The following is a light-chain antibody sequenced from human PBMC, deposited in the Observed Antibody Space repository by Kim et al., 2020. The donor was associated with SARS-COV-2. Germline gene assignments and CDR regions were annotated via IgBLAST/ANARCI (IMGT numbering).Light chain of an antibody. CDR3: QVWVSSTVV. V-gene: IGLV3-9*01. CDR2: RDS. Sequence: SYELTQPLSVSVALGQTARITCGGNNIGSKNVHWYQQKPGQAPVVVIYRDSNRPSGIPERFSGSNSGNTATLTISRAQAGDEADYYCQVWVSSTVVFGGG. J-gene: IGLJ2*01. CDR1: NIGSKN.